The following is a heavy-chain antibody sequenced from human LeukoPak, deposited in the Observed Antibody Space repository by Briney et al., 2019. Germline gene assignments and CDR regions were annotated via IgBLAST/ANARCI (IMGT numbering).Heavy chain of an antibody. J-gene: IGHJ4*02. D-gene: IGHD1-7*01. CDR3: ARDPDWNYVVDY. CDR2: INPNSGGT. CDR1: GYTFTGYY. Sequence: GASVKVSCKASGYTFTGYYMHWVRQAPGQGLEWMGRINPNSGGTNYAQKFQGRVTMTRDTSISTAYMELSRQRSDDTAVYYCARDPDWNYVVDYWGQGTLVTVSS. V-gene: IGHV1-2*06.